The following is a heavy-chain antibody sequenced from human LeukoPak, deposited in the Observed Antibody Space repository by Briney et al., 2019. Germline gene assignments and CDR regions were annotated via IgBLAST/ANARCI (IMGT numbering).Heavy chain of an antibody. CDR3: ARDERYDSSGYPFDY. J-gene: IGHJ4*02. CDR1: GYTFTSYG. Sequence: PEASVKVSCKASGYTFTSYGISWVRQAPGQGLEWMGWISAYNGNTNYAQKLQGRVTMTTDTSTSTAYMELSRLRSDDTAVYYCARDERYDSSGYPFDYWGQGTLVTVSS. CDR2: ISAYNGNT. V-gene: IGHV1-18*01. D-gene: IGHD3-22*01.